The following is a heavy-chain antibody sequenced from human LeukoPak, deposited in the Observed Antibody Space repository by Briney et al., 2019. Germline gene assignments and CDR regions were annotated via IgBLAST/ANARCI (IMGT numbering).Heavy chain of an antibody. D-gene: IGHD1-1*01. CDR3: ARDGSRAGYFDL. V-gene: IGHV4-59*12. Sequence: SETLSLTCTVSGGAISNYYWSWIRQPPGKGLEWIGYTHNSGSTNYNPSLKSRVTMSVDTSKNQFSLKLSSVTAADTAVYYCARDGSRAGYFDLWGRGTLVTVSS. CDR1: GGAISNYY. J-gene: IGHJ2*01. CDR2: THNSGST.